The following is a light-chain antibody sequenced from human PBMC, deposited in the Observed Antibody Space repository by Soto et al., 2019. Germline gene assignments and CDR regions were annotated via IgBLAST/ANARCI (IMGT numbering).Light chain of an antibody. Sequence: EIVMTQSPATPSVSPGERPTLSRRASQSVSSNLAWYQQKPGQAPRLXXYGASTRATGIPARFSGSGSGTEFTLTISSLQYEDFAVYYCQQYNNWPPWTFGQGTKVDIK. CDR2: GAS. J-gene: IGKJ1*01. CDR3: QQYNNWPPWT. CDR1: QSVSSN. V-gene: IGKV3-15*01.